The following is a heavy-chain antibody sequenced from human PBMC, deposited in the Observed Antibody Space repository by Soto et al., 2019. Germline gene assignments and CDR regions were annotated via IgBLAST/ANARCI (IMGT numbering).Heavy chain of an antibody. CDR3: ANVAGFWYSSSSPDY. D-gene: IGHD6-6*01. J-gene: IGHJ4*02. V-gene: IGHV3-23*01. CDR1: GFTFSSYA. Sequence: GGSLRRSCAASGFTFSSYAMSWVRQAPGKGLEWVSAISGSGGSTYYADSVKGRFTISRDNSKNTLYLQMNSLRAEDTAVYYCANVAGFWYSSSSPDYWGQGTLVTVSS. CDR2: ISGSGGST.